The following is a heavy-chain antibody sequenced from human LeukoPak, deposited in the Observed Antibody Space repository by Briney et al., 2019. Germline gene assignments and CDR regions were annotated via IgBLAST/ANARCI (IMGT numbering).Heavy chain of an antibody. J-gene: IGHJ4*02. V-gene: IGHV4-59*01. CDR2: IYYSWST. CDR1: GGSISSYY. CDR3: ARVAYDSSVFDY. D-gene: IGHD3-22*01. Sequence: SETLSLTCTVSGGSISSYYWSWIRQPPGKGLEWIGYIYYSWSTNYNPSLKSRVTISVDTSKNQFSLKLSSVTAADTAVYYCARVAYDSSVFDYWGQGTLVTVSS.